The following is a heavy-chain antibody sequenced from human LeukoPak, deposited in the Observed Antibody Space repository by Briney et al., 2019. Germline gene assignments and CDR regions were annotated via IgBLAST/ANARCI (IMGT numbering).Heavy chain of an antibody. CDR2: INPNSCGT. V-gene: IGHV1-2*02. CDR3: ARGDSSGYYYPY. Sequence: ASVKVSCKASGYTFTGYYMHWVRQAPGQGLEWMGWINPNSCGTNYAQKFQGRVTMTRDTSISTAYMELSRLRSDDTAVYYCARGDSSGYYYPYWGQGTLVTVSS. J-gene: IGHJ4*02. D-gene: IGHD3-22*01. CDR1: GYTFTGYY.